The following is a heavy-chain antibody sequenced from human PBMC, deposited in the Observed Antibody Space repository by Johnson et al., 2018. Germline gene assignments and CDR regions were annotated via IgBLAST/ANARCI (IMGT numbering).Heavy chain of an antibody. V-gene: IGHV3-49*03. J-gene: IGHJ6*04. D-gene: IGHD5/OR15-5a*01. CDR3: TIGPSTPDG. Sequence: VRLVQSGGGLVQPGRSLRLSCTASGFTIGDYDMSWFRQAPGTGLEGVGFIRSQAYGGTTEYASSVKGRITTTRDDSKSIAYLQMNSLKTEDTAVYYCTIGPSTPDGGGKGTTVTVSS. CDR2: IRSQAYGGTT. CDR1: GFTIGDYD.